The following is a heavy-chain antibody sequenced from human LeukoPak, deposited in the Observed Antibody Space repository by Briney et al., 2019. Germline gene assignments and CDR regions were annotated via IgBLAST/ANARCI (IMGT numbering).Heavy chain of an antibody. CDR3: ARAQQLVPGLNYYYYGMDV. J-gene: IGHJ6*02. V-gene: IGHV1-2*02. D-gene: IGHD6-13*01. Sequence: GASVKVSCKASGYTFTGYYMHWARQAPGPGLEWMGWINPNSGGTNYAQKLQGRVTMTRDTSISTAYMELSRLRSDDTAVYYCARAQQLVPGLNYYYYGMDVWGQGTTVTVSS. CDR2: INPNSGGT. CDR1: GYTFTGYY.